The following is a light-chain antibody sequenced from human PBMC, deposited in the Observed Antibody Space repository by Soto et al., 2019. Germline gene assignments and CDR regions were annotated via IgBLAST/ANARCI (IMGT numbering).Light chain of an antibody. V-gene: IGLV2-14*01. CDR2: GVN. CDR3: SSYTSSSTLI. Sequence: QSVLTQPASVSGSPGQSITISCTGSGRDIGAYDYVSWYQQHPGKAPKLLIYGVNNRPSGVSYRFSGSRSDSTASLTISGLQAEDEADYYCSSYTSSSTLIFGGGTKVTVL. J-gene: IGLJ2*01. CDR1: GRDIGAYDY.